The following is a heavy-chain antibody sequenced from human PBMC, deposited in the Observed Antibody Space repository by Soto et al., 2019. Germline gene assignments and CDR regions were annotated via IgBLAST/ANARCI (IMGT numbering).Heavy chain of an antibody. CDR3: AKGDRRGPAGDPGGYYYYGMDV. CDR1: GFTFSSYG. Sequence: PGGSLRLSCAASGFTFSSYGMHWVRQAPGKGLEWVAVISYDGSNKYYADSVKGRFTISRDNSKNTLYLQMNSLRAEDTAVYYCAKGDRRGPAGDPGGYYYYGMDVWGQGTTVTVSS. D-gene: IGHD3-10*01. J-gene: IGHJ6*02. V-gene: IGHV3-30*18. CDR2: ISYDGSNK.